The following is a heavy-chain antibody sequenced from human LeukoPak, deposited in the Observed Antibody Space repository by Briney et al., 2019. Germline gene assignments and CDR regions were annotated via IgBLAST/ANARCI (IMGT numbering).Heavy chain of an antibody. CDR3: ARDSGFGYSIDY. Sequence: GGSLRLSCAASGFTFSSYGMHWVRQAPGKGLEWVAVIYRDGGTNYADSVKGRFTISRDISKNTVSLQMNSLRAEDTAVYYCARDSGFGYSIDYWGQGTLVTVSS. V-gene: IGHV3-NL1*01. D-gene: IGHD5-18*01. CDR2: IYRDGGT. CDR1: GFTFSSYG. J-gene: IGHJ4*02.